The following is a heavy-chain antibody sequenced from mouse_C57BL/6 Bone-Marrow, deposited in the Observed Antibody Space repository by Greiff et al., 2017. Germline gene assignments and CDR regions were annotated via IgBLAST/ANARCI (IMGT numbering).Heavy chain of an antibody. CDR3: ARSGGLPYAMDY. CDR2: IYPRSGNT. V-gene: IGHV1-81*01. Sequence: VQLQQSGAELARPGASVKLSCKASGYTFTSYGISWVKQRTGQGLEWIGEIYPRSGNTYYNEKFKGKATLTADKSSSTAYMELRSLTSADSAVYFCARSGGLPYAMDYWGQGTSVTVSS. J-gene: IGHJ4*01. CDR1: GYTFTSYG. D-gene: IGHD2-2*01.